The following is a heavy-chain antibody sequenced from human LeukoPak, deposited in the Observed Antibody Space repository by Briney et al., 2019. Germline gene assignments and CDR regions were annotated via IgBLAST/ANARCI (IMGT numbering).Heavy chain of an antibody. J-gene: IGHJ4*02. CDR3: AKARDYDFWSGYSNYFDY. V-gene: IGHV3-23*01. Sequence: GGSLRLSCGGSRFTFSTYAMSWVRQAPGKGPEWVSGISGSGSSTYYADSVKGRFTISRDNSKNTLYLQMNSLRAEDTAVYYCAKARDYDFWSGYSNYFDYWGQGTLVTVSS. CDR2: ISGSGSST. D-gene: IGHD3-3*01. CDR1: RFTFSTYA.